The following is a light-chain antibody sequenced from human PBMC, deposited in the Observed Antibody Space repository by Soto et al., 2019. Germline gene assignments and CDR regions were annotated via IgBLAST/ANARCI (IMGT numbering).Light chain of an antibody. J-gene: IGKJ2*01. CDR3: QHSKSHPPT. CDR2: GAS. V-gene: IGKV1-16*02. Sequence: DVQMTQSPSSLSASVGDSVTITCRASQDINSDLAWYQQRPGEAPKSLIFGASNLLDGVSSKFSGSGSGSEFTLTITSLQPEDSATYFSQHSKSHPPTFGRGTK. CDR1: QDINSD.